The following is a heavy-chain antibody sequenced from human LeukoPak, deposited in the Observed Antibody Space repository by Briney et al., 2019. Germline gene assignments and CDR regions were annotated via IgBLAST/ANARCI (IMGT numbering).Heavy chain of an antibody. J-gene: IGHJ4*02. CDR1: GFTFSSYS. V-gene: IGHV3-21*01. CDR3: ARDRRGGRTPYFDY. CDR2: ISSSSSYI. D-gene: IGHD2-15*01. Sequence: KTGGSLRLSCAASGFTFSSYSMNWVRQAPGKGLEWVSSISSSSSYIYYADSVKGRFTISRDNAKNSLYLQMSSLRAEDTAVYYCARDRRGGRTPYFDYWGQGTLVTVSS.